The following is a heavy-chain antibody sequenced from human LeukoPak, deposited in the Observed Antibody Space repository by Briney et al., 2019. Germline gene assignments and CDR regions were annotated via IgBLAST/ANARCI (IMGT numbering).Heavy chain of an antibody. CDR1: GGSFSGYY. J-gene: IGHJ5*02. V-gene: IGHV4-34*01. Sequence: SETLSLTCAVYGGSFSGYYWSCIRQPPGKGLEWIGEINHSGSTNYNPSLKSRVTISVDTSKNQFSLQLSSVTAADTAVYSCARRLAVGGWFAPWGQGTLVTVSS. CDR2: INHSGST. D-gene: IGHD6-13*01. CDR3: ARRLAVGGWFAP.